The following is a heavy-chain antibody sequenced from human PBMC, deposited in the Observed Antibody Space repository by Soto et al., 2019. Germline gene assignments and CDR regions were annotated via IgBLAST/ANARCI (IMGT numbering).Heavy chain of an antibody. V-gene: IGHV1-69*06. J-gene: IGHJ6*02. D-gene: IGHD2-8*01. Sequence: SVKVSCKASGGTFSSYAISWVRQAPGQGLEWMGGIIPIFGTANYAQKFQGRVTVTADKSTSTAYMELSSLRSEDTAVYYCASSKDIVLMVYAPQEYDXXGMDVWGQGTTVTVSS. CDR2: IIPIFGTA. CDR1: GGTFSSYA. CDR3: ASSKDIVLMVYAPQEYDXXGMDV.